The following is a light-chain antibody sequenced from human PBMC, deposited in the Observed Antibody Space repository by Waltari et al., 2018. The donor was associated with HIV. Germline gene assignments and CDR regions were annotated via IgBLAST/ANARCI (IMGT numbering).Light chain of an antibody. J-gene: IGLJ2*01. V-gene: IGLV2-14*01. CDR3: SSYTTSGTPVL. CDR1: SSDVGGYNY. CDR2: GVS. Sequence: QSALTQSASVSGSPGQSITISCTGTSSDVGGYNYVSWYQQYPGKVPTLLIYGVSNRPSGVSNRCSGSESGNTASLTISGLQTEDEADYYCSSYTTSGTPVLFGGGTKVTVL.